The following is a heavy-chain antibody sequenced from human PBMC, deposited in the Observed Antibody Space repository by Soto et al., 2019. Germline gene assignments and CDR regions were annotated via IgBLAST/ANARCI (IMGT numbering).Heavy chain of an antibody. D-gene: IGHD6-19*01. Sequence: WASVKVSCKASGYTLSSFGIHWVRQAPGQRLEWMGWINAGNGNTKYSQKLQGRVTFSRDTSANTAYMELTSLTSEDTAVYYCVRTRQQSMVGDSRGQGSLVTVSS. CDR3: VRTRQQSMVGDS. CDR2: INAGNGNT. CDR1: GYTLSSFG. V-gene: IGHV1-3*01. J-gene: IGHJ4*02.